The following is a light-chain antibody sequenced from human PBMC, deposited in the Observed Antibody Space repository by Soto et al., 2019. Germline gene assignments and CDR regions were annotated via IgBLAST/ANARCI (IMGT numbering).Light chain of an antibody. V-gene: IGKV1-9*01. Sequence: DLQLTQSPSFLSASVGDRVTITGRASEDISSYLVWYQQKPGKAPKLLIYAASTLLTGVPSGFSGSGSGTEFTLTISSLQPEDFATYYCQQLNNYPRTFGQGTKVEIK. J-gene: IGKJ1*01. CDR2: AAS. CDR1: EDISSY. CDR3: QQLNNYPRT.